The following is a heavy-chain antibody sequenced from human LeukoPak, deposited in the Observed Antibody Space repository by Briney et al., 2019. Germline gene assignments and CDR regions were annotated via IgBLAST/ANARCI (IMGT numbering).Heavy chain of an antibody. Sequence: ASVTVSYKPSVYTFTGYYMHWVRQAPGQGLEWMGWINPNSGGTNYAQKFQGRVTMTRDTSISTAYMELSRLRSDDTAVYYCARHHISSSWYRNRFDPWGQGTLVTVSS. CDR2: INPNSGGT. J-gene: IGHJ5*02. CDR1: VYTFTGYY. D-gene: IGHD6-13*01. V-gene: IGHV1-2*02. CDR3: ARHHISSSWYRNRFDP.